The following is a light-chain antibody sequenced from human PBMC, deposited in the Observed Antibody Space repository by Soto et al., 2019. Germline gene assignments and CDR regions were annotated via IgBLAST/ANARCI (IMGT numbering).Light chain of an antibody. V-gene: IGKV3-15*01. J-gene: IGKJ3*01. Sequence: EIVMTQSPATLSVSPGERATLSCRASQSVSSNLAWYHQKPGQAPRLLIYGASTRATGIPARFSGSGSGTEFTLTISSLQSEDFAVYYCQQYNNWPPEVTFGPGTKVDIK. CDR2: GAS. CDR3: QQYNNWPPEVT. CDR1: QSVSSN.